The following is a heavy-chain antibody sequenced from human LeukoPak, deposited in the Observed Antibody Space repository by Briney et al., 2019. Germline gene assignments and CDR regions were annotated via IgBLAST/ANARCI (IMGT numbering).Heavy chain of an antibody. Sequence: GGSLRLSCAASGFTFSSSAMSWVRQAPGKGLEWVAFIRYDGSNKYYADSVKGRFTISRDNSKNTLYLQMNSLRAEDTAVYYCAKEKQWLVPVFDYWGQGTLVTVSS. J-gene: IGHJ4*02. CDR2: IRYDGSNK. CDR1: GFTFSSSA. V-gene: IGHV3-30*02. D-gene: IGHD6-19*01. CDR3: AKEKQWLVPVFDY.